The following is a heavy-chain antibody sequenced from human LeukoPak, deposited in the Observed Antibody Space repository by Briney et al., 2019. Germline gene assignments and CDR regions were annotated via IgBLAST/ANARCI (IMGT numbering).Heavy chain of an antibody. CDR2: INWNGDNQ. CDR1: GFTFDDVT. Sequence: PGGSLRLSCAASGFTFDDVTMHCVRQPPGKGLELVSGINWNGDNQDYADSVKGRFTISRDNVKTSVYLEMNSLKSEDTALYFCAKDSRSGGLWFGEYNWFDPWGQGTLVIVSS. V-gene: IGHV3-9*01. J-gene: IGHJ5*02. CDR3: AKDSRSGGLWFGEYNWFDP. D-gene: IGHD3-10*01.